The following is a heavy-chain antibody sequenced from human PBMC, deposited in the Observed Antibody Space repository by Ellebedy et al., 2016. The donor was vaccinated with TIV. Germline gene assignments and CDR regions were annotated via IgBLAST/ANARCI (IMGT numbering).Heavy chain of an antibody. CDR2: IYSGGST. Sequence: GESLKISCAASRFSLSSNYMTWVRQAPGKGLEWVSLIYSGGSTYYADSVKGRFTISRDNSKNTLYLQMNSLRAEDTAVYYCTRESRRSRGAFDIWGQGTMLTVSS. CDR3: TRESRRSRGAFDI. CDR1: RFSLSSNY. D-gene: IGHD6-6*01. J-gene: IGHJ3*02. V-gene: IGHV3-53*01.